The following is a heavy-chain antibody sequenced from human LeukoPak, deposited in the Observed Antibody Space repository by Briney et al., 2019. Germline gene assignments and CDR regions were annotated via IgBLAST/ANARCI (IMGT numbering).Heavy chain of an antibody. D-gene: IGHD5-12*01. CDR2: INPSGGST. Sequence: ASVKVSCKASGYTFTSYYIHWVRQAPGQGLEWMGVINPSGGSTRSAQKFQGRVTMTRDTSTGTVYMELSTLRSEDTAVYYCASPRVNVATSAFDIWGQGTMVIVSS. CDR1: GYTFTSYY. J-gene: IGHJ3*02. V-gene: IGHV1-46*01. CDR3: ASPRVNVATSAFDI.